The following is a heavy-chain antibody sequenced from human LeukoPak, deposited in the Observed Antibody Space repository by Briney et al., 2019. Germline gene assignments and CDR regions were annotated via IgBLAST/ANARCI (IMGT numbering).Heavy chain of an antibody. Sequence: SETLSLTCTVSGGSISSSSYYWGWIRQPPGKGLEWIGSIYYSGSTNYHPSLKSRVTISVDTSKNQFSLKLSSVTAADTAVYYCARATYYFDYWGQGTLVTVSA. V-gene: IGHV4-39*07. CDR3: ARATYYFDY. CDR1: GGSISSSSYY. CDR2: IYYSGST. J-gene: IGHJ4*02.